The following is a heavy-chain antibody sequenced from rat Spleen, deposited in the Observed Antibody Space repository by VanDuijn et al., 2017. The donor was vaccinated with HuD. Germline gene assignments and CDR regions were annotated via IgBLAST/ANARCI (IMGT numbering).Heavy chain of an antibody. CDR3: ARHGLGAWYFDY. J-gene: IGHJ1*01. CDR2: ISTGGGNT. V-gene: IGHV5-25*01. Sequence: EVQLVESDGGLVQPGRSLKLSCAASGFTFSDYYMAWVRQAPTKGLEWVASISTGGGNTYYRDSVKGRFTISRDNAKSTLYLQMNSLRSEDTATYYCARHGLGAWYFDYWGPGTMVTVSS. CDR1: GFTFSDYY. D-gene: IGHD5-1*01.